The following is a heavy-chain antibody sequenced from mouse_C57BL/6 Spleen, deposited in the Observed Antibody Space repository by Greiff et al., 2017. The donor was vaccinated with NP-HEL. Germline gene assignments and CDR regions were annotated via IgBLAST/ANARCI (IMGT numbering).Heavy chain of an antibody. D-gene: IGHD3-2*02. CDR1: GYTFTSYG. V-gene: IGHV1-81*01. J-gene: IGHJ2*01. Sequence: VKLMESGAELARPGASVKLSCKASGYTFTSYGISWVKQRTGQGLEWIGEIYPRSGNTYYNEKFKGKATLTANKSSSTAYMELRSLTSEDSAVYFCARSGVDSSGYGDYWGQGTTLTVSS. CDR2: IYPRSGNT. CDR3: ARSGVDSSGYGDY.